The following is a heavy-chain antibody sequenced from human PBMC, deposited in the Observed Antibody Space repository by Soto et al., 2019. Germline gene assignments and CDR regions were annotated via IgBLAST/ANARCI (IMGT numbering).Heavy chain of an antibody. CDR1: GGTFSSYT. Sequence: SVKVSCKASGGTFSSYTISWVRQAPGQGLEWMGRIIPILGIANYAQKFQGRVTITADKSTSTAYMELSSLRSEDTAVYYCASLGDYDILTGPYYFDYWGQGTLLTVSS. CDR2: IIPILGIA. CDR3: ASLGDYDILTGPYYFDY. V-gene: IGHV1-69*02. J-gene: IGHJ4*02. D-gene: IGHD3-9*01.